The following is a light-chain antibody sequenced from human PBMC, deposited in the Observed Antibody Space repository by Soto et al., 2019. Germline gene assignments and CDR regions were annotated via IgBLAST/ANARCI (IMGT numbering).Light chain of an antibody. CDR3: CAYAGSGTVV. CDR1: SNDGGRYNL. V-gene: IGLV2-23*01. J-gene: IGLJ3*02. CDR2: EAT. Sequence: QCPLTQPASVSGSPTQSVTISCTRTSNDGGRYNLVSWYQQHPGKAPKVMIYEATKRPSGVSNRFSGSKSGNTASLTISGLQAEDEADYYCCAYAGSGTVVFGGGPKVTVL.